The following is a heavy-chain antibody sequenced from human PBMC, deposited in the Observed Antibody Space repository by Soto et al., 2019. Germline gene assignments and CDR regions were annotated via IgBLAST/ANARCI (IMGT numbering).Heavy chain of an antibody. Sequence: QRLSCAISGFSVSSNYLSWVRQVPGKGLEWVSVHYSGGSTYYADSVQGRFTISRDKSNNTLYLQMRRVRAEDTAVYFCARHRHPRGTVGATSPLDPWGQGTQVTVSS. CDR2: HYSGGST. CDR3: ARHRHPRGTVGATSPLDP. D-gene: IGHD1-26*01. V-gene: IGHV3-53*01. J-gene: IGHJ5*02. CDR1: GFSVSSNY.